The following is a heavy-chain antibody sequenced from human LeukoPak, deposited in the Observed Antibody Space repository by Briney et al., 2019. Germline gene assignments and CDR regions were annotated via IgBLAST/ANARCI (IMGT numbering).Heavy chain of an antibody. Sequence: SETLSLTCSVSGGSISSYYWIWIRQPPGKGLEWIGYIYYSGSTNYNPSLKSRVTISVDTSKNQFSLKLSSVTAADTAVYYCASGSVTTLLFDFWGQGTLVTVSS. CDR2: IYYSGST. V-gene: IGHV4-59*08. J-gene: IGHJ4*02. CDR1: GGSISSYY. CDR3: ASGSVTTLLFDF. D-gene: IGHD3-10*01.